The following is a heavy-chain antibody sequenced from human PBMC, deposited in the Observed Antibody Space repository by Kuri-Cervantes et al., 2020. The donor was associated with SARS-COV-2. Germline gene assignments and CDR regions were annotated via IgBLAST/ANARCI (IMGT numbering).Heavy chain of an antibody. Sequence: SETLSLTCTVSGGSISSGSYYWSWIRQPAGKGLEWIGRIYTSGSTNYNPSLKSRVTMSVDTSKNQFSLKLSPVTAADTAVYYCARVTIEIVPAAILEASKAWFDPWGQGTLVTVSS. J-gene: IGHJ5*02. CDR3: ARVTIEIVPAAILEASKAWFDP. CDR1: GGSISSGSYY. CDR2: IYTSGST. D-gene: IGHD2-2*01. V-gene: IGHV4-61*02.